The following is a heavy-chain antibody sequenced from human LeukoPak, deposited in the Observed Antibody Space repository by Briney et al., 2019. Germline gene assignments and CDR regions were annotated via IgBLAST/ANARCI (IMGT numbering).Heavy chain of an antibody. CDR2: ISYDGSNK. D-gene: IGHD4-17*01. V-gene: IGHV3-30*18. Sequence: GGSQRLSCAASGFTFSSYGMHWVRQAPGKGLEWVAVISYDGSNKYHADSVKGRFTISRDNSNNTLYLQMNGLRAEDTAVYYCAKDKGNFGDYYYFGHWGQGTLVTVSS. CDR3: AKDKGNFGDYYYFGH. CDR1: GFTFSSYG. J-gene: IGHJ4*02.